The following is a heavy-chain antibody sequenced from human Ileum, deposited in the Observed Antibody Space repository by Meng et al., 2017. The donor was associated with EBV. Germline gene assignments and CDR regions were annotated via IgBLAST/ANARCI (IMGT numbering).Heavy chain of an antibody. CDR2: VYPSGTP. D-gene: IGHD3-16*01. Sequence: ESGPRLVRPSGTLSLTCTVSGDSVSGSYWWSWVRQSPEKGLEWIGEVYPSGTPYYNPSLKSRVTISLDKSRNQFSLNLIHVTAADAAVYYCARDAFQYASGIPAHWGQGTLVTVSS. CDR3: ARDAFQYASGIPAH. CDR1: GDSVSGSYW. V-gene: IGHV4-4*02. J-gene: IGHJ4*02.